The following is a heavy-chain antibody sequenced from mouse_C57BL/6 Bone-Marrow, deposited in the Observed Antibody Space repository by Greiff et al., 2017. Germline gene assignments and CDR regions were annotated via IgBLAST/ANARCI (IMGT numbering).Heavy chain of an antibody. D-gene: IGHD1-3*01. CDR3: TTGVYYWYFDV. V-gene: IGHV14-4*01. J-gene: IGHJ1*03. CDR2: IDPENGDT. CDR1: GFNIKDDY. Sequence: VQLKESGAELVRPGASVKLSCTASGFNIKDDYMHWVKQRPEQGLEWIGWIDPENGDTEYASKFQGKATITADPSSNTAYLQLSRLTSADTAVYYCTTGVYYWYFDVWGTGTTVTVSS.